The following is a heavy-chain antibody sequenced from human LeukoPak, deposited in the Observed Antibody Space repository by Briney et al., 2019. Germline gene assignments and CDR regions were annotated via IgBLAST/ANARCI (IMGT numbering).Heavy chain of an antibody. D-gene: IGHD4-11*01. CDR2: ISSSSSYI. J-gene: IGHJ4*02. CDR1: GFTFNSYS. CDR3: ARDVSNRVDNFDY. Sequence: GGSLRLSCAASGFTFNSYSMNWVRQAPGKGLEWVSSISSSSSYIYYADSVKGRFTISRDNAKNSLYLQMNSLRAEDTAVYYCARDVSNRVDNFDYWGQGTLVTVSS. V-gene: IGHV3-21*01.